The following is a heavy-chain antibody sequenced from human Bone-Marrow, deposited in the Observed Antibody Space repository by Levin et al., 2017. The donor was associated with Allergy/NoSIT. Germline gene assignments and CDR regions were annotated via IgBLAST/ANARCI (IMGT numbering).Heavy chain of an antibody. J-gene: IGHJ4*02. CDR2: IYSCGST. V-gene: IGHV3-66*03. CDR1: GFTVSSNY. D-gene: IGHD5-18*01. CDR3: ASGYSHY. Sequence: GESLKISCAASGFTVSSNYMSWVRQAPGKGLEWVSVIYSCGSTYYADSVKGRFTISRDNSKNTLYLQMNSLRAEDTAVYYCASGYSHYWGQGTLVTVSS.